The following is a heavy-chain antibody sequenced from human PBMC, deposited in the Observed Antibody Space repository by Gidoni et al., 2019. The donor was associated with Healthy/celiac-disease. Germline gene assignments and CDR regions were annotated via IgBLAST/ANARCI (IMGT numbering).Heavy chain of an antibody. CDR1: GYSFTSYW. Sequence: EVQLVQSGAEVKKPGESLRISCKGSGYSFTSYWISWVRQMPGKGLEWMGRIDPSDSYTNYSPSFQGHVTISADKSISTAYLQWSSLKASDTAMYYCARHQAKVVVTAAFFDYWGQGTLVTVSS. CDR2: IDPSDSYT. J-gene: IGHJ4*02. V-gene: IGHV5-10-1*03. D-gene: IGHD2-21*02. CDR3: ARHQAKVVVTAAFFDY.